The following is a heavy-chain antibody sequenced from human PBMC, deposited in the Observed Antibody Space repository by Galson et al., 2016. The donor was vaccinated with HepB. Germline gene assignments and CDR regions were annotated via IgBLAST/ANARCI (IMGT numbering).Heavy chain of an antibody. CDR3: AKDSGAYYYDSSGYRRNAFDI. J-gene: IGHJ3*02. CDR2: ISWDGTSI. Sequence: SLRLSCAASGFTLDHYAMHWVRQGPGKGLEWVAGISWDGTSIGYADSVKGRFTISRDNAKNSLYLQMNSLRAGDTALYYCAKDSGAYYYDSSGYRRNAFDIWGQGTMVTVSS. V-gene: IGHV3-9*01. D-gene: IGHD3-22*01. CDR1: GFTLDHYA.